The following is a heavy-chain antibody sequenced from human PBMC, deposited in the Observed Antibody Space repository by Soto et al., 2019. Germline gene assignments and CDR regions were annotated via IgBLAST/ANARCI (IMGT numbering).Heavy chain of an antibody. D-gene: IGHD6-13*01. J-gene: IGHJ5*02. CDR1: GYTLTELS. Sequence: ASVKVSCKVSGYTLTELSRHWVRQAPGKGLEWMGGFDPEDGETIYAQKFQGRVTMTEDTSTDTAYMELSSLRSEDTAVYYCACRIAAAGSPEYNWFDPWGQGTLVTVSS. V-gene: IGHV1-24*01. CDR2: FDPEDGET. CDR3: ACRIAAAGSPEYNWFDP.